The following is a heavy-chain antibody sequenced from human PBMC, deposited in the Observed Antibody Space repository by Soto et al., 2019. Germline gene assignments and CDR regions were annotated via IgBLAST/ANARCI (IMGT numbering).Heavy chain of an antibody. CDR3: ARARAAGIVVVPAAPHPYYYGMDV. CDR1: GFTFSSYG. Sequence: GGSVRLSCAASGFTFSSYGMDWVRQAPGKXLEWVAVIWYDGSNKYYADSVKGRFTISRDNSKNTLYLQMNSLRAEDTAVYYCARARAAGIVVVPAAPHPYYYGMDVCGQGTTLTVS. V-gene: IGHV3-33*01. D-gene: IGHD2-2*01. CDR2: IWYDGSNK. J-gene: IGHJ6*02.